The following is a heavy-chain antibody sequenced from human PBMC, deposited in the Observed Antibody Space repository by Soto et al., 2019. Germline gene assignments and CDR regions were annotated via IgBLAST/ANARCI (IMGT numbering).Heavy chain of an antibody. CDR3: ARDRLIVGVTASFDY. J-gene: IGHJ4*02. CDR2: IKQDGSEI. CDR1: GFTFSSYW. Sequence: GGSLRLSCAASGFTFSSYWMSWVRQAPGKGPEWVANIKQDGSEIYYVDSVKGRFTISRDNAKNSLYLQMDSLRAEDTAVYYCARDRLIVGVTASFDYWGQGTLVTVSS. D-gene: IGHD1-26*01. V-gene: IGHV3-7*01.